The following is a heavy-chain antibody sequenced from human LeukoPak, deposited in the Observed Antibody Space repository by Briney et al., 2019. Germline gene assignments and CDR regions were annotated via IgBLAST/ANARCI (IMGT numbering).Heavy chain of an antibody. V-gene: IGHV3-74*03. D-gene: IGHD3-3*01. Sequence: GGSLRLSCAASGFTFTDYWMHWVRQVAGKGLVWVSRINGDLTNTTYADSVKGRFTISRDNAKNTLYLQMNSLRAEDTALYYCARDNRYRFLEWLPSPPNYYYMDVWGKGTTVTVSS. J-gene: IGHJ6*03. CDR2: INGDLTNT. CDR3: ARDNRYRFLEWLPSPPNYYYMDV. CDR1: GFTFTDYW.